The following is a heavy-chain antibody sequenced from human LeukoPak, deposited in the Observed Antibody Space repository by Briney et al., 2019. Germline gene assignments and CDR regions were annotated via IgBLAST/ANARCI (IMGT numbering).Heavy chain of an antibody. V-gene: IGHV3-21*01. CDR2: ISGSSRSI. CDR1: GFTFRLFT. CDR3: ARPLEMATNANDY. D-gene: IGHD5-24*01. J-gene: IGHJ4*02. Sequence: PGGSLRLSCAASGFTFRLFTMNWVRQAPGKGLEWVSSISGSSRSIYYAASMKGRFTISRDNAKNSLYLQMSSLRAEDTAVYYCARPLEMATNANDYWGQGTLVTVSS.